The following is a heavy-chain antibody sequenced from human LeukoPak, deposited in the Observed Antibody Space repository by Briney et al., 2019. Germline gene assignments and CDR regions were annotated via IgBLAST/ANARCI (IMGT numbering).Heavy chain of an antibody. Sequence: SETLSLTCAVSGGSISSSNWWSWVRPPPGKGLEWIGVIYHSGSTNYNPSLKSRVTISVDKSKNQFSLKLSSVTAADTAVYYCARCAYSGYDARDYWGQGTLVTVSS. D-gene: IGHD5-12*01. CDR1: GGSISSSNW. CDR2: IYHSGST. J-gene: IGHJ4*02. V-gene: IGHV4-4*02. CDR3: ARCAYSGYDARDY.